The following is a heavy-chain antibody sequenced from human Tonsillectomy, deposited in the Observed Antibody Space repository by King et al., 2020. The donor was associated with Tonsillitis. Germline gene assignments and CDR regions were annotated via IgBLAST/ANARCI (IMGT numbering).Heavy chain of an antibody. D-gene: IGHD1-26*01. J-gene: IGHJ6*02. CDR1: GFTFSSYV. V-gene: IGHV3-23*04. Sequence: EMQLVQSGGGLVQPGGSLRVSCAASGFTFSSYVMNWVRQAPGKGLEWVSGISGSGGSTYYADSVKGRFTISRDNSKNTLFLQMNSLRPEDTAVYYCAKVPTASSYYYYGMDVWGQGTTVTVSS. CDR2: ISGSGGST. CDR3: AKVPTASSYYYYGMDV.